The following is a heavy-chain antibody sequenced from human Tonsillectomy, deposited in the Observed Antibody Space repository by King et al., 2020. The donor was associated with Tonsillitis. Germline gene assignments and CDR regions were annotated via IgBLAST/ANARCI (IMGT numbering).Heavy chain of an antibody. CDR1: GFTFDDYA. Sequence: VQLVESGGGLVQPGRSLRLSCAASGFTFDDYAMHWVRQAPGKGLEWVSGISWNSGSIGYADSVKGRFTISGDNAKNSLYLQMNSLRAEDTALYYCAKEGRWERYFDLWGRGTLVTVSS. J-gene: IGHJ2*01. CDR2: ISWNSGSI. D-gene: IGHD1-26*01. V-gene: IGHV3-9*01. CDR3: AKEGRWERYFDL.